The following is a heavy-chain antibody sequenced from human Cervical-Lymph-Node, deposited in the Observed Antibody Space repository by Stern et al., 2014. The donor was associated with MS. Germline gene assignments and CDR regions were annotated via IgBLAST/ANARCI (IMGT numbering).Heavy chain of an antibody. CDR1: GFPFSNYR. CDR2: TSYDGTTR. J-gene: IGHJ4*02. CDR3: ASPIERYCSGGRCIDY. V-gene: IGHV3-30-3*01. D-gene: IGHD2-15*01. Sequence: VQLVESGGGVVQPGRSLRLSCAASGFPFSNYRMHWVRQAPGKGLEWGAFTSYDGTTRHYEDSVKGRFTISRDNSRNTLFLQMNTLRNEDTAVYYCASPIERYCSGGRCIDYWGQGTLVTVSS.